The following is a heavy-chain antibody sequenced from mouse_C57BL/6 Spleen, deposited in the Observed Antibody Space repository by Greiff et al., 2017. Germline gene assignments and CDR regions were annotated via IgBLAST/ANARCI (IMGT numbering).Heavy chain of an antibody. CDR1: GYTFTDYE. CDR2: IDPETGGT. J-gene: IGHJ1*03. V-gene: IGHV1-15*01. Sequence: VQRVESGAELVRPGASVTLSCKASGYTFTDYEMHWVKQTPVHGLEWIGAIDPETGGTAYNQKFKGKAILTADKSSSTAYMELRSLTSEDSAVYYCTRRGSLHWYFDVWGTGTTVTVSS. D-gene: IGHD6-2*01. CDR3: TRRGSLHWYFDV.